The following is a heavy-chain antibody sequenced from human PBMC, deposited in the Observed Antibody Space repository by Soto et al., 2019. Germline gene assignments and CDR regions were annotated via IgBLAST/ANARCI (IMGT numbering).Heavy chain of an antibody. D-gene: IGHD3-22*01. J-gene: IGHJ5*02. CDR3: ARSRPKEAQYHYDSSGYYNWFDP. CDR2: MNPNIGNT. CDR1: GYTFTSYD. Sequence: AXVRVSCPRSGYTFTSYDIQWLRQATGQGLDWSGWMNPNIGNTGYAQKFQGRVTMTRNTSISTAYMELSSLRYEDTAVYYCARSRPKEAQYHYDSSGYYNWFDPWGQGTLVTVSS. V-gene: IGHV1-8*01.